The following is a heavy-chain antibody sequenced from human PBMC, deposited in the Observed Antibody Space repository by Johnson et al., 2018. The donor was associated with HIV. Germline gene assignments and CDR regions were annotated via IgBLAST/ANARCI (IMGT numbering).Heavy chain of an antibody. CDR3: ARDRAVPDDVYNDYAFDI. J-gene: IGHJ3*02. CDR2: IYSGGST. D-gene: IGHD5-24*01. CDR1: GFTVSSNY. V-gene: IGHV3-53*01. Sequence: VQLVESGGGLIQPGGSLRLSCAASGFTVSSNYMSWVRQAPGKGLEWVSVIYSGGSTYYADSVKGRFTISRDNSKNTLYLQMNSLRAEETAVSYCARDRAVPDDVYNDYAFDIWCQGTMVTVSS.